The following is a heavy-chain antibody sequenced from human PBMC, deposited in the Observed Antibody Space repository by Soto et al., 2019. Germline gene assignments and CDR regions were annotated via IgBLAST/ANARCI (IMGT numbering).Heavy chain of an antibody. CDR2: IYYSGST. V-gene: IGHV4-61*05. CDR1: GGSIRSSSYY. CDR3: ARHNYGSGSTYFDY. J-gene: IGHJ4*02. Sequence: SETLSLTCTVSGGSIRSSSYYWSWIRQPPGKGLEWIGYIYYSGSTNYNPSLKSRVTISVDTSKNQFSLKLNSMTAADTAVYYCARHNYGSGSTYFDYWGQGTLVTVSS. D-gene: IGHD3-10*01.